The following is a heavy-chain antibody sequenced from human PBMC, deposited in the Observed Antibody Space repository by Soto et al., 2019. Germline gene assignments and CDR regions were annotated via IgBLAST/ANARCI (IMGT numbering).Heavy chain of an antibody. V-gene: IGHV3-23*01. CDR3: AKSKSPLSLWSGYYTSGGHDY. J-gene: IGHJ4*02. CDR1: GFTFSSYA. Sequence: PGGSLRLSCAASGFTFSSYAMSWVRQAPGKGLEWVSAISGSGGSTYYADSVKGRFTISRDNSKNTLYLQMNSLRAEDTAVYYCAKSKSPLSLWSGYYTSGGHDYWGQGTLVTVSS. D-gene: IGHD3-3*01. CDR2: ISGSGGST.